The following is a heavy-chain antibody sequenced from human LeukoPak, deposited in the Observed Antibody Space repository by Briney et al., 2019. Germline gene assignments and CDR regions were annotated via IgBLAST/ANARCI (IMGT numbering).Heavy chain of an antibody. CDR3: AKAKTNWEVDY. CDR1: GFTFSSYG. J-gene: IGHJ4*02. D-gene: IGHD7-27*01. Sequence: GRSLRLSCAASGFTFSSYGMHWVRQAPGKGLEWVAVISYDGSNKYYADSVKGRFTISRDNSKNTLYLQMNSLRTEDTAVYYCAKAKTNWEVDYWGQGTLVTVSS. V-gene: IGHV3-30*18. CDR2: ISYDGSNK.